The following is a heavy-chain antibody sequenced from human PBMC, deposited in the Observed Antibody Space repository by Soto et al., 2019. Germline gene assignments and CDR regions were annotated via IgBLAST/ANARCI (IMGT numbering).Heavy chain of an antibody. D-gene: IGHD2-15*01. Sequence: SETLSLTCAVYGGSFSGYYWSWIRQPPGKGLEWIGEINHSGSTNYNPSLKSRVTISVDTSKNQFSLKLSSVTAADTAVYYCARNTLKADYWGQGTLVTVSS. CDR2: INHSGST. CDR3: ARNTLKADY. V-gene: IGHV4-34*01. J-gene: IGHJ4*02. CDR1: GGSFSGYY.